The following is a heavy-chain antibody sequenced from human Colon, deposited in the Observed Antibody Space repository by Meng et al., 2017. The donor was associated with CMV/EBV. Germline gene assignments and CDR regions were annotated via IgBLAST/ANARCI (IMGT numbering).Heavy chain of an antibody. CDR3: ARTLGPELRYFDWLLPEGDY. D-gene: IGHD3-9*01. Sequence: ASVKVSCKASGYTFTSYGISWVRQAPGQGLEWMGWISAYNGNTNYAQKLQGRVTMTTDTSTSTAYMELRSLRSDDTAVYYCARTLGPELRYFDWLLPEGDYWGQGTLVTVSS. J-gene: IGHJ4*02. V-gene: IGHV1-18*01. CDR2: ISAYNGNT. CDR1: GYTFTSYG.